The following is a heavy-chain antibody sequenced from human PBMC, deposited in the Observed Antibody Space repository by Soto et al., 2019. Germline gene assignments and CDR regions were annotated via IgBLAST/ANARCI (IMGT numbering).Heavy chain of an antibody. CDR2: ISNDGSNK. D-gene: IGHD3-22*01. J-gene: IGHJ4*02. CDR3: ARAGGGYLDY. V-gene: IGHV3-30*04. Sequence: QVQLVESGGGVVQPGRSLKLSCVASGFTLSNYALHWVRQAPGKGPEWMAFISNDGSNKLYADSVKGRFTISRDNSKNTLYLEMNGLRPEDTAVFYCARAGGGYLDYWGQGTLVNVSS. CDR1: GFTLSNYA.